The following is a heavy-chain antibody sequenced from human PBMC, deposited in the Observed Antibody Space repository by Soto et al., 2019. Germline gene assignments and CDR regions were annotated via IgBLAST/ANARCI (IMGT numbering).Heavy chain of an antibody. Sequence: ASVKVSCKACGGTFSSYAISWVRQAPGQGLEWMGGIIPIFGTANYAQKFQGRVTITADESTSTAYMELSSLRSEDTAVYYCARDPTVTTFGYYYGMDVWGQGTTVTVSS. CDR2: IIPIFGTA. CDR3: ARDPTVTTFGYYYGMDV. J-gene: IGHJ6*02. D-gene: IGHD4-4*01. CDR1: GGTFSSYA. V-gene: IGHV1-69*13.